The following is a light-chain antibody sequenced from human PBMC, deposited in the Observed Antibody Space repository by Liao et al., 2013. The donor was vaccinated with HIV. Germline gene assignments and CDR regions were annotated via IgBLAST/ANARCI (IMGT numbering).Light chain of an antibody. CDR3: QAWDTGTGV. Sequence: YALTQAPSVSVSPGLTARITCSGHTLGDKYVSWYQQRPGQSPVVVIYEDDKRPSGIPERFSGSNSGDTATLTISGAQALDEADYYCQAWDTGTGVFGTGTKV. CDR2: EDD. V-gene: IGLV3-1*01. CDR1: TLGDKY. J-gene: IGLJ1*01.